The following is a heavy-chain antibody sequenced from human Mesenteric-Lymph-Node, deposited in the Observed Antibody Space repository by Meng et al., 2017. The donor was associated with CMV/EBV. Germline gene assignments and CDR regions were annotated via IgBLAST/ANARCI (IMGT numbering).Heavy chain of an antibody. V-gene: IGHV1-46*01. J-gene: IGHJ6*02. CDR3: ARTDYDFWSGYYYYYGMDV. CDR1: GYTSTSHY. CDR2: INPSAGST. D-gene: IGHD3-3*01. Sequence: ASVKVSCKASGYTSTSHYLHWVRQAPGQGLEWMGIINPSAGSTTYAQKFQGRVTMTRDTSTSTVYMELSSLRSEDTAVYYCARTDYDFWSGYYYYYGMDVWGQGTTVTVSS.